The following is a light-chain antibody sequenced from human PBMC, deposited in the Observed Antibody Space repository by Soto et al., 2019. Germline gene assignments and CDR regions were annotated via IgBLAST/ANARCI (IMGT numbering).Light chain of an antibody. Sequence: QSVLTQPASVSGSPGQSITISCTGTSSDVGGYNYVSWYQHHPGKAPKLMIHEVSDRPSGISNRFSGSKSGNTASLTISRLQAEDEADYYCSSYTSATTYVFGTGSKVTVL. CDR2: EVS. CDR3: SSYTSATTYV. J-gene: IGLJ1*01. CDR1: SSDVGGYNY. V-gene: IGLV2-14*01.